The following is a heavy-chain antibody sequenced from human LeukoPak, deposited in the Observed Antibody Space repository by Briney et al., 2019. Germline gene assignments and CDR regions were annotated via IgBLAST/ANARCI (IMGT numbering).Heavy chain of an antibody. CDR3: ARDQPAFSSGSVNWFDP. V-gene: IGHV4-39*07. Sequence: PSETLSLTCTVSGGSISSSNYYWGWIRQPPGKGLEWIGSIYYSGTTCYNPSLKSRVTISIDTSKNQFSLKLSSVTAADTAVYYCARDQPAFSSGSVNWFDPWGQGTLVTVSS. J-gene: IGHJ5*02. CDR1: GGSISSSNYY. D-gene: IGHD2-15*01. CDR2: IYYSGTT.